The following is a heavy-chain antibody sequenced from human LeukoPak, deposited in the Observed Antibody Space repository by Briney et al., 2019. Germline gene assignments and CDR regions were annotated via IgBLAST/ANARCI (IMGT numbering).Heavy chain of an antibody. Sequence: GGSLRLSCAASGFTLSSYSMNWVRQAPGKGLEWVSSISSSSSYIYYADSVKGRFTISRDNAKNSLYLQMNSLRAEDTAVYYCARDGLTARYCSSTSCYFDYWGQGTLVTVSS. V-gene: IGHV3-21*01. CDR2: ISSSSSYI. CDR3: ARDGLTARYCSSTSCYFDY. CDR1: GFTLSSYS. D-gene: IGHD2-2*01. J-gene: IGHJ4*02.